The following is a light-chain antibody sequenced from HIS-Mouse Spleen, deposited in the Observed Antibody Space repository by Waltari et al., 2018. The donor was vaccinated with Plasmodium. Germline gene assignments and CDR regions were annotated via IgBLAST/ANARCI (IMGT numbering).Light chain of an antibody. CDR2: DVS. CDR1: SSDVGGYNS. Sequence: QSALTQPASVSGSPGQSITISCTVTSSDVGGYNSFSWYQQHPGKAPKLMIYDVSNRPSGVSNRFSGSKSGNTASLTISGLQAEDEADYYCSSYTSSSTWVFGGGTKLTVL. J-gene: IGLJ3*02. CDR3: SSYTSSSTWV. V-gene: IGLV2-14*03.